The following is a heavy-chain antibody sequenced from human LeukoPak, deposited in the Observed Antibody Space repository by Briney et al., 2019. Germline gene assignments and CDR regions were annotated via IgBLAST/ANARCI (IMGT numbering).Heavy chain of an antibody. Sequence: GGSLRLSCAASGFTFSSYAMSWVRQASGKGLEWVSAIGGSGGNTYYADSVKGRSTISRDHSKNTFYLQISSLRPEDTAVYYCATRTAATGPHFDSWGQGTLVTVSS. V-gene: IGHV3-23*01. CDR2: IGGSGGNT. J-gene: IGHJ4*02. D-gene: IGHD1-14*01. CDR1: GFTFSSYA. CDR3: ATRTAATGPHFDS.